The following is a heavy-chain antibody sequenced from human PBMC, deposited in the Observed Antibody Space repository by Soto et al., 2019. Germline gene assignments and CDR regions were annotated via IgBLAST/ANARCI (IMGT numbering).Heavy chain of an antibody. J-gene: IGHJ4*02. CDR3: ARGPPFH. Sequence: SETLSLTCTVSGGSISSGVYYWSWIRQPPGKGLEWIGYIYHSGSTYYNPSLKSRVTISVDRSKNQFSLKLSSVTAADTAVYYCARGPPFHWGQGTLVTVSS. CDR2: IYHSGST. V-gene: IGHV4-30-2*01. D-gene: IGHD3-16*01. CDR1: GGSISSGVYY.